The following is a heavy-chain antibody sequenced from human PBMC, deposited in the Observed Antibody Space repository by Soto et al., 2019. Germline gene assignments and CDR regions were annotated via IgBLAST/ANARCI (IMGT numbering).Heavy chain of an antibody. D-gene: IGHD1-1*01. V-gene: IGHV4-61*01. J-gene: IGHJ6*02. CDR3: ARDTRSLEAPYHYYGLDV. CDR1: GDSINSGNYY. Sequence: QVQLQESGPGLVKPSETLSLTCTVSGDSINSGNYYWSWIRQSPGKGLEWLGYVFYTGSNNHNPSLTGRVPLSVGMSRKQFSLRLKSVTAADTGVYYCARDTRSLEAPYHYYGLDVWGQGTTVTVSS. CDR2: VFYTGSN.